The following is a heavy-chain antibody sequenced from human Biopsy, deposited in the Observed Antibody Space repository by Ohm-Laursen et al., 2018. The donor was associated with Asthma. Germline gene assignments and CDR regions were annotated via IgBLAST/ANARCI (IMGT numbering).Heavy chain of an antibody. CDR2: IHNSGNT. Sequence: GTLSPTCTVSGGSISSDYWSWLRQSPGKGLEWIGYIHNSGNTNYNPSLKSRVTISLDTSKNHFSLRLSFVTAADTAVYFCARGQGRGIQLWSLDPWGQGILVTVSS. CDR1: GGSISSDY. J-gene: IGHJ5*02. CDR3: ARGQGRGIQLWSLDP. V-gene: IGHV4-59*01. D-gene: IGHD5-18*01.